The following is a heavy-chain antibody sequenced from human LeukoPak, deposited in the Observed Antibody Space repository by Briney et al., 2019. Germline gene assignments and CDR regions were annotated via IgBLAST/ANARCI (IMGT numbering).Heavy chain of an antibody. V-gene: IGHV1-46*01. CDR2: ISPSGSST. J-gene: IGHJ3*02. CDR3: ARGDSSSPRNAFDI. D-gene: IGHD6-13*01. CDR1: GYTFTSYD. Sequence: ASVKVSCKASGYTFTSYDMHWVRQTPGQGLEGMGIISPSGSSTRHAQKFQGRVTMTRDTSTATVSMELSSLRSDDTAVYYCARGDSSSPRNAFDIWGQGTMVTVSS.